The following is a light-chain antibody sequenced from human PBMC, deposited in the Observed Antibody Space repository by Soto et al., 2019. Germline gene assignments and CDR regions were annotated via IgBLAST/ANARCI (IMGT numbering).Light chain of an antibody. CDR3: QQRSNWPPTWT. CDR2: DAS. J-gene: IGKJ1*01. V-gene: IGKV3-11*01. Sequence: EIVLTQSPATLSLSPGERATLSCRASQSVSSYLAWYQHKPGQAPRLLIYDASKRATGIPARFSGIGSGTDFTITISSLEPEDFAVYYCQQRSNWPPTWTFGQGTRVDIK. CDR1: QSVSSY.